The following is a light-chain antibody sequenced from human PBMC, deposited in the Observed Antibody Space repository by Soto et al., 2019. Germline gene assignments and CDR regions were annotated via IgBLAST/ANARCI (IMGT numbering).Light chain of an antibody. CDR1: NSNIASNT. V-gene: IGLV1-44*01. Sequence: SVLTRRPSASATPGQKFAISFSLTNSNIASNTVNCYHHLPGTSPKLLIYYNNQRPSVLTDRFSGSRSGTSASLSISGLHSEDESDGACGQWVQQINPSVFGTGTXAT. CDR2: YNN. J-gene: IGLJ1*01. CDR3: GQWVQQINPSV.